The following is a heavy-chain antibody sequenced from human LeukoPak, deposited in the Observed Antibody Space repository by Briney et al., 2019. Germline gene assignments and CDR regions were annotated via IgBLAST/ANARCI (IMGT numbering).Heavy chain of an antibody. CDR3: ARVPDSSSLVEDWFDP. Sequence: ASVKVSCKASGYTFTSYYMHWVRQAPGQGLEWMGWINPNSGGTNYAQKFQGRVTMTRDTSISTAYMELSRLRSDDTAVYYCARVPDSSSLVEDWFDPWGQGTLVTVSS. D-gene: IGHD6-13*01. J-gene: IGHJ5*02. V-gene: IGHV1-2*02. CDR1: GYTFTSYY. CDR2: INPNSGGT.